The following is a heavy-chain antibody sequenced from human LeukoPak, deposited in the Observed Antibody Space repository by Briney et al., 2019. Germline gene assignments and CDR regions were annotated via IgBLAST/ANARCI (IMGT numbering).Heavy chain of an antibody. Sequence: GGSLRLSCAASGFTFSSYGMRWVRQAPGKGLEWVAVISYDGSNKYYADSVKGRFTISRDNSKDTLYLQMNSLRAEDTAVYYCAKDSYSSSWYSPFDYWGQGTLVTVSS. CDR2: ISYDGSNK. CDR1: GFTFSSYG. V-gene: IGHV3-30*18. J-gene: IGHJ4*02. CDR3: AKDSYSSSWYSPFDY. D-gene: IGHD6-13*01.